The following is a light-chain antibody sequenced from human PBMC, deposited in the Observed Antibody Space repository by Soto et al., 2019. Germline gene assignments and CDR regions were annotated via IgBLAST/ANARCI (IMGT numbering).Light chain of an antibody. J-gene: IGKJ1*01. V-gene: IGKV4-1*01. CDR3: QQYDTTPWT. Sequence: DIVMTQSPDSLAVSLGERATINCKSSQSVLYRSNNKNYLAWYQQKPGQPPRLLIYWASTRESGVPDRFSGSGSGTYFTLTISSLQAEDVAVYYCQQYDTTPWTFGQGTKVEIK. CDR1: QSVLYRSNNKNY. CDR2: WAS.